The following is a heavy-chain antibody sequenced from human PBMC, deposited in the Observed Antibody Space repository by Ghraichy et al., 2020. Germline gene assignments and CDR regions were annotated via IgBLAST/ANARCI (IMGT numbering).Heavy chain of an antibody. Sequence: ASVKVSCKASGYTFTSYGISWVRQAPGQGLEWMGWISAYNGNTNYAQKLQGRVTMTTDTSTSTAYMELRSLRSDDTAVYYCASGEPATVQRGYYYYGMDVWGQGTTVTVSS. V-gene: IGHV1-18*04. CDR2: ISAYNGNT. D-gene: IGHD1-1*01. J-gene: IGHJ6*02. CDR1: GYTFTSYG. CDR3: ASGEPATVQRGYYYYGMDV.